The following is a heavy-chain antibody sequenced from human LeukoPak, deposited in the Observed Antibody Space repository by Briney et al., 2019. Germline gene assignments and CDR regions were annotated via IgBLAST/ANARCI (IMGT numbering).Heavy chain of an antibody. V-gene: IGHV4-38-2*02. CDR1: GYSISSGYY. J-gene: IGHJ5*02. D-gene: IGHD5-12*01. CDR3: ARGLGSGYDGWFDP. CDR2: IYHSGST. Sequence: PSETLSLTCTVSGYSISSGYYWGWIRQPPGKGLEWIGSIYHSGSTYYNPSLKSRVTISVDTSKNQFSLKLSSVTAADTAVYYCARGLGSGYDGWFDPWGQGTLVTVSS.